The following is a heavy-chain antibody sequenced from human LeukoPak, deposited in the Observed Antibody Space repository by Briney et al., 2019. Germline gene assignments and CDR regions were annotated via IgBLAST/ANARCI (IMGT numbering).Heavy chain of an antibody. CDR1: DDSITMYY. Sequence: SETLSLTCSVSDDSITMYYWTWIRQPPGKGLEWIGRIYTSGSTNYNPSLKSRVTISVDTSKNQFSLKLSSVTAADTAVYYCASGLRYFDLYYWGQGTLVTVSS. J-gene: IGHJ4*02. D-gene: IGHD3-9*01. CDR3: ASGLRYFDLYY. V-gene: IGHV4-4*08. CDR2: IYTSGST.